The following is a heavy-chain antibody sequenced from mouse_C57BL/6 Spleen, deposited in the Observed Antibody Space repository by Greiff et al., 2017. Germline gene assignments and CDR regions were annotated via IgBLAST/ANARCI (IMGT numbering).Heavy chain of an antibody. D-gene: IGHD2-4*01. CDR1: GYAFTNYL. Sequence: VQLQQSGAELVRPGTSVKVSCKASGYAFTNYLIEWVKQRPGQGLAWIGVINPGSGGTNYNEKFKGKATLTADKSSSTAYMQLSSLTSEDSAVYFCARFYYDYGFDYWGQGTTLTVSS. CDR2: INPGSGGT. V-gene: IGHV1-54*01. CDR3: ARFYYDYGFDY. J-gene: IGHJ2*01.